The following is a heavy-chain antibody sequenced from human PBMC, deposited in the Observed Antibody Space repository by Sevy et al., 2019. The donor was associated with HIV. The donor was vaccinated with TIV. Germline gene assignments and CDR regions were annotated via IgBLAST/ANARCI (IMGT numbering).Heavy chain of an antibody. V-gene: IGHV3-21*01. CDR2: ISSSSSYI. CDR3: ARDYIAAAGTRWFDP. D-gene: IGHD6-13*01. Sequence: GGSLRLSCAASGFTFSSYSMNWVRQAPGKGLEWVSSISSSSSYIYYADSVKGRVTISRDNAKNSLYLQMNSLRAEDTAVYYCARDYIAAAGTRWFDPWGQGTLVTVSS. J-gene: IGHJ5*02. CDR1: GFTFSSYS.